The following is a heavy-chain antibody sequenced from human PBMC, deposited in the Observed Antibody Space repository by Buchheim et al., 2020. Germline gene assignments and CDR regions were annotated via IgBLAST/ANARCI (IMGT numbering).Heavy chain of an antibody. CDR1: GFTFSSYA. Sequence: EVQLLESGGGLVQPGGSLRLSCAASGFTFSSYAMSWVRQAPGKGLEWVSAISGSSGSTYYADSVKGRFTISRDNSKNTLYLQMNSLRAEDTAVYYCAKRSPLQKWELLVSGYRIDYWGQGTL. CDR3: AKRSPLQKWELLVSGYRIDY. V-gene: IGHV3-23*01. D-gene: IGHD1-26*01. J-gene: IGHJ4*02. CDR2: ISGSSGST.